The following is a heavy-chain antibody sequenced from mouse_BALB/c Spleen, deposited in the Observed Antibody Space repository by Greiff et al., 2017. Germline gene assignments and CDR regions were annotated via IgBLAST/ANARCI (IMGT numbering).Heavy chain of an antibody. CDR3: ARFGIGTAPGFAY. CDR2: ILPGSGST. V-gene: IGHV1-9*01. D-gene: IGHD1-2*01. CDR1: GYTFSSYW. J-gene: IGHJ3*01. Sequence: QVQLQQSGAELMKPGASVKISCKATGYTFSSYWIEWVKQRPGHGLEWIGEILPGSGSTNYNEKFKGKATFTADTSSNTAYMQLSSLTSEDSAVYYCARFGIGTAPGFAYWGQGTLVTVSA.